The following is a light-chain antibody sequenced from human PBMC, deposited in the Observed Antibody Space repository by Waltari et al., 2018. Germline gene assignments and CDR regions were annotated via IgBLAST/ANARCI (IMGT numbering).Light chain of an antibody. Sequence: QQPENGPRYSMKVYRDGRHSKGDEIPDRFSGSSSGAERYLAISSLQSEDEADYYCQTGGHGTWVFGGGTKLTVL. J-gene: IGLJ3*02. V-gene: IGLV4-69*01. CDR2: VYRDGRH. CDR3: QTGGHGTWV.